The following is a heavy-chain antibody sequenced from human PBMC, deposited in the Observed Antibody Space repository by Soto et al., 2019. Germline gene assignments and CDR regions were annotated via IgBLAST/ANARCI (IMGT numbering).Heavy chain of an antibody. V-gene: IGHV1-8*01. CDR2: MNPNTGNP. CDR1: GYTFTSYD. Sequence: ASVKVSCKASGYTFTSYDIYWVRQATGQGLEWMGWMNPNTGNPGYAQKFQGRVTVTSDTSINTVHMELSSLRSEDTAVYYCARRAETNGWNGFGADKYYFDFWGQGTLVTVSS. CDR3: ARRAETNGWNGFGADKYYFDF. D-gene: IGHD1-1*01. J-gene: IGHJ4*02.